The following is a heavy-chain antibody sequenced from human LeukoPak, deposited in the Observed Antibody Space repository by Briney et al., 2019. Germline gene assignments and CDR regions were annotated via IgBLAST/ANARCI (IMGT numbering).Heavy chain of an antibody. CDR3: ARGKITGTSQY. D-gene: IGHD1-7*01. CDR1: GGSITSYY. V-gene: IGHV4-59*12. CDR2: IYSSGST. J-gene: IGHJ4*02. Sequence: SETLSLTCTVSGGSITSYYWTWIRQPPGKGLEWIGYIYSSGSTNYNPSLKSRVTISVDTSKNQFSLKLSSVTAADTAVYYCARGKITGTSQYWGQGTLVTVSS.